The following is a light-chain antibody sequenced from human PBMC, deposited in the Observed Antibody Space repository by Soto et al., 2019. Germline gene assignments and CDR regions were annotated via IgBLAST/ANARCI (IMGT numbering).Light chain of an antibody. CDR3: ISYAGSNNLVA. Sequence: QSALTQPPSASGSPGQSVTISCTGTSSDVGGYNYVSWYQQHPGKAPKLMIYEVNKRPSGVPDRFSGSKSCNTASLTVSALQAEDDADYYSISYAGSNNLVAFAAGTKLTVL. J-gene: IGLJ2*01. CDR2: EVN. CDR1: SSDVGGYNY. V-gene: IGLV2-8*01.